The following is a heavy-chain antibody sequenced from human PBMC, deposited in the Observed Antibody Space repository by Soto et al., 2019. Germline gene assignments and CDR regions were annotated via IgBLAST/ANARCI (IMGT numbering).Heavy chain of an antibody. CDR1: GFTFDDYG. CDR2: ITYNGSST. V-gene: IGHV3-20*01. Sequence: PGGSLRLSCAASGFTFDDYGMSWVRQAPGKGLEWVAGITYNGSSTNYADSVKGRFTISRDNSKNSLFLQMNSLRAEDTAVYHCAKERSSGWYFHYWGQGTLVTVSS. D-gene: IGHD6-25*01. CDR3: AKERSSGWYFHY. J-gene: IGHJ4*02.